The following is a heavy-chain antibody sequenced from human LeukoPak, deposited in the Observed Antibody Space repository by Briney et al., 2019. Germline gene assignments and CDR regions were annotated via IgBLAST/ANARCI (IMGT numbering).Heavy chain of an antibody. CDR1: GGSISSSSYY. Sequence: SETLSLTCTVSGGSISSSSYYWGWIRQPPGKGLEWIGSIYYSGSTYYNPSLKSRVTISVDTSKNQFSLKLSSVTAADTAVYYCASTNITIFGVVRVPRGNWFDPWGQGTLVTVSS. CDR3: ASTNITIFGVVRVPRGNWFDP. D-gene: IGHD3-3*01. J-gene: IGHJ5*02. V-gene: IGHV4-39*01. CDR2: IYYSGST.